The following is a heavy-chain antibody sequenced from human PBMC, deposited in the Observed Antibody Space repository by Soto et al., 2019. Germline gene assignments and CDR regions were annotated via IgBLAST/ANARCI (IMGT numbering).Heavy chain of an antibody. D-gene: IGHD3-22*01. J-gene: IGHJ6*02. CDR2: IYYSGT. Sequence: SETLSLTCTVSGGSISSSSYYWGWIRQPPGKGLEWIAYIYYSGTSYNPSLKSRVTISVDTSKNQFSLKLSSVTAADTAVYCCARTRYYYDSSGYYPHYYYYYGMDVWGQGTTVTVSS. V-gene: IGHV4-61*05. CDR3: ARTRYYYDSSGYYPHYYYYYGMDV. CDR1: GGSISSSSYY.